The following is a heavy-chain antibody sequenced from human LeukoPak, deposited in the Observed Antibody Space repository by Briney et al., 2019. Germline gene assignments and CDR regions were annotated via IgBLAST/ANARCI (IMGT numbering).Heavy chain of an antibody. J-gene: IGHJ4*02. Sequence: PGGSLRLSCAASGFTFSSYWMHWVRQAPGKGLVWVSRINSDGSFTNYADSVKGRFTISRDNAKNTLYLQMNSLRAEDTAVYYCARGHHYYDSSAYYYWGQGTLVTVSS. CDR2: INSDGSFT. D-gene: IGHD3-22*01. CDR1: GFTFSSYW. V-gene: IGHV3-74*01. CDR3: ARGHHYYDSSAYYY.